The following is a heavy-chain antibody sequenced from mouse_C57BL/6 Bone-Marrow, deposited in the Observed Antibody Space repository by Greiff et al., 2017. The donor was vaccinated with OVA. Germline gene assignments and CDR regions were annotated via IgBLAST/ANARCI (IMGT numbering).Heavy chain of an antibody. J-gene: IGHJ2*01. CDR1: GYTFTSYW. CDR3: TREGPIYYYFDY. Sequence: EVQLQQSGTVLARPGASVKMSCKTSGYTFTSYWMHWVKQRPGQGLEWIGAIYPGNSDTSYNQKFKGKAKLTAVTSASTAYMELSSLTNEDSAVYYCTREGPIYYYFDYWGQGTTLTVSS. V-gene: IGHV1-5*01. D-gene: IGHD1-1*01. CDR2: IYPGNSDT.